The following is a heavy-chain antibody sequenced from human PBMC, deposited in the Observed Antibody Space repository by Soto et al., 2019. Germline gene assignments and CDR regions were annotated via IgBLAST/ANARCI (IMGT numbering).Heavy chain of an antibody. J-gene: IGHJ2*01. V-gene: IGHV1-69*01. CDR1: GGTFSSYA. CDR2: IIPIFGTA. D-gene: IGHD2-15*01. CDR3: ARRGYCSGGSCYHWYFDL. Sequence: QVQLVQSGAEVKKPGSSVKVSCKASGGTFSSYAISWVRQAPGQGLEWMGGIIPIFGTANYAQKFQDRVTITADESTSTAYMELSSLRSEDTAVYYCARRGYCSGGSCYHWYFDLWGRGTLVTVSS.